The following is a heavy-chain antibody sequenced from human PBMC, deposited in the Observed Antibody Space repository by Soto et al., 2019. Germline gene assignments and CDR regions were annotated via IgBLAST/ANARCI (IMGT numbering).Heavy chain of an antibody. CDR2: IYHSGRT. J-gene: IGHJ5*02. CDR1: GDSISSGGYS. D-gene: IGHD4-17*01. CDR3: ARFYGDYYNWFDP. V-gene: IGHV4-30-2*01. Sequence: QLQLQESGSRLVKPSQTLSLTCAVSGDSISSGGYSWSWIRQLPGKGLEWIGYIYHSGRTYYNPSLKSRVAISVDRSKNQCYLKLSSVTAADTAVYYCARFYGDYYNWFDPWGQGTLVTVSS.